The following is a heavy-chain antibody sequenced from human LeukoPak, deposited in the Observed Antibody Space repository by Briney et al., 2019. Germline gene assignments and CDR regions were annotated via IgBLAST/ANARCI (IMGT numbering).Heavy chain of an antibody. CDR1: GFTFSTYS. Sequence: SGGSLRLSCAASGFTFSTYSMNWVRQAPGKGLEWVSSISSSSSYIYYANSVKGRFTISRDNARKSLFLQMNSLRADDTAVYYCARERLRYFDWLYQHKGSAFDIWGQGTMVTVSS. D-gene: IGHD3-9*01. CDR3: ARERLRYFDWLYQHKGSAFDI. CDR2: ISSSSSYI. V-gene: IGHV3-21*04. J-gene: IGHJ3*02.